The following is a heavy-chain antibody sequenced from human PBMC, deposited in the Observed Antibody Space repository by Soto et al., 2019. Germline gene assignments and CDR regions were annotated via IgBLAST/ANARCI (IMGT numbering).Heavy chain of an antibody. Sequence: SETLSLTCTGSGGSISSYYWSWIRQPPGKGLEWIGYIYYSGSTNYNPSLKSRVTISVDTSKNQFSLKLSSVTAADTAVYYCARSSLVGPKKVNWFDPRGQGPLVTLSS. CDR3: ARSSLVGPKKVNWFDP. CDR1: GGSISSYY. D-gene: IGHD1-26*01. CDR2: IYYSGST. J-gene: IGHJ5*02. V-gene: IGHV4-59*01.